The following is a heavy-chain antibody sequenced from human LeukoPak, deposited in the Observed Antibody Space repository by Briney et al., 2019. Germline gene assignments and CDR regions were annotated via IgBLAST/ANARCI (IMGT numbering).Heavy chain of an antibody. CDR3: ARAGAYHFDN. D-gene: IGHD3-16*01. CDR2: INTESRGT. J-gene: IGHJ4*02. Sequence: QPGRSLRLSCSASGFTFPDYWMHWVRQAPGKGLVWVSIINTESRGTYYADSVKGRFTISRDNAKNTLYLQMNSLRAEDTAVYYCARAGAYHFDNWGQGTLVTVSS. CDR1: GFTFPDYW. V-gene: IGHV3-74*01.